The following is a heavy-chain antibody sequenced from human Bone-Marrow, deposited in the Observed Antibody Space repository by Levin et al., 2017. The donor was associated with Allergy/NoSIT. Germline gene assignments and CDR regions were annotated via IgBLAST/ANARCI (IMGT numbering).Heavy chain of an antibody. CDR2: IYPSGIT. Sequence: KVSETLSLTCAVSSGSISSSNWWSWVRQTPGKGLEWIAEIYPSGITNYNPSLKSRGTISVDKSKNQFSLKLSSVTAADTAVYYCAGSGNHYYMFDCWGQGTQVTVSS. CDR1: SGSISSSNW. D-gene: IGHD3-10*01. J-gene: IGHJ4*02. V-gene: IGHV4-4*02. CDR3: AGSGNHYYMFDC.